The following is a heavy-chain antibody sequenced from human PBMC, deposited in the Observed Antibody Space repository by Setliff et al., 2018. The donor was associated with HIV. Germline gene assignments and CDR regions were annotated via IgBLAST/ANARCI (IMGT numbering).Heavy chain of an antibody. CDR2: ISGYNADT. D-gene: IGHD3-10*01. CDR1: GYRFSTFG. V-gene: IGHV1-18*01. CDR3: ARDNVRGPTNAMDV. Sequence: VQVSCKASGYRFSTFGISWVRQAPGQGLEWMGWISGYNADTDYAQKFQGRVSMTTDISTNTAYMELRSLRSDDTAVYYCARDNVRGPTNAMDVWGQGTTVTVSS. J-gene: IGHJ6*02.